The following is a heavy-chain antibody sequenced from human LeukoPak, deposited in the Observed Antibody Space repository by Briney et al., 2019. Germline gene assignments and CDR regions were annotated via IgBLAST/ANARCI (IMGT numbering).Heavy chain of an antibody. Sequence: SETLSLTCTVSGGSVSSGSYYWNWIRQPPGKVLEWIGYIYYSGSTNYNPSLKSRATISVDKSRNQFSLTLTSVTAADSAAYFCARGGGSAPYALDIWGQGTMVTVSS. J-gene: IGHJ3*02. V-gene: IGHV4-61*01. CDR3: ARGGGSAPYALDI. CDR1: GGSVSSGSYY. CDR2: IYYSGST. D-gene: IGHD3-16*01.